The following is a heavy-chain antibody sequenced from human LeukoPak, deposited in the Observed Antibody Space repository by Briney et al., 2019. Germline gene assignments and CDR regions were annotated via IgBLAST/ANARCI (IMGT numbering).Heavy chain of an antibody. CDR1: GASVSRGTFY. CDR3: AREAGIAVSGAFYYYMDV. CDR2: IYTTGST. Sequence: PSQTPSLTCTVSGASVSRGTFYWSWIRQPAGKGLEWIGRIYTTGSTNYNPSLSNRIAISVDTSNNHFSLKLSSVTAADTAVYFCAREAGIAVSGAFYYYMDVWGEGTTVTVSS. J-gene: IGHJ6*03. D-gene: IGHD6-19*01. V-gene: IGHV4-61*02.